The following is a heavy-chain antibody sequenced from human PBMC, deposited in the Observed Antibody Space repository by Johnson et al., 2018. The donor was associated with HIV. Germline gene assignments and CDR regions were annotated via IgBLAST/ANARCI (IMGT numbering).Heavy chain of an antibody. V-gene: IGHV3-30-3*01. D-gene: IGHD5-24*01. CDR2: ISYDGSNK. CDR3: ARDEPYNLNAFDI. Sequence: QVQLVESGGGVVQPGRSLRLSCAASSFTFRSYSMHWVRQAPGKGLEWVAVISYDGSNKYYAESVKGRFTISRDNSKNTLYLQMNSLRAEDTAVYYCARDEPYNLNAFDIWGQGTVVTVSS. CDR1: SFTFRSYS. J-gene: IGHJ3*02.